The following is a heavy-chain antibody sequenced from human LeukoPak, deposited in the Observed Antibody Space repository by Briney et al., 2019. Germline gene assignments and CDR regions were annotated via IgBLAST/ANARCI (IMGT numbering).Heavy chain of an antibody. V-gene: IGHV3-48*04. J-gene: IGHJ5*02. Sequence: GGSLRLSCAASGFTFSSYGMNWIRQAPGKGLVWLSYINIGGTNTHYADSVKGRFTISRDNAKKSLYLEMNNLRAEDTAVYYCAADGAGFDTWGQGVLVTVSS. CDR1: GFTFSSYG. D-gene: IGHD5-24*01. CDR3: AADGAGFDT. CDR2: INIGGTNT.